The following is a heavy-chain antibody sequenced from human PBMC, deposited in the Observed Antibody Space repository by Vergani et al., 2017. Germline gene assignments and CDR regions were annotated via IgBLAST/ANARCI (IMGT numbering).Heavy chain of an antibody. V-gene: IGHV1-46*03. CDR3: ARCDYGILTGYRY. Sequence: QVQVVQSGAEVKKSGASVKVSCKTSGYNFSNYYMHWVRQAPGQGLEWMGIINPSGGHTNYAQKFQGRVTMTSDTSTSTVYMELSSLRSEDTAIYYCARCDYGILTGYRYWGQGTLVTVSA. CDR2: INPSGGHT. CDR1: GYNFSNYY. J-gene: IGHJ4*02. D-gene: IGHD3-9*01.